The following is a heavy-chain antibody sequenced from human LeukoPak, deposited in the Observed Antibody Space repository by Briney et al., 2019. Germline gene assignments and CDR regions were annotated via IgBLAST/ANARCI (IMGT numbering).Heavy chain of an antibody. CDR1: GGSFSGYY. CDR2: INHSGST. Sequence: SETLSLTCAVYGGSFSGYYWSWIRQPPGKGLEWIGEINHSGSTNYNPSLKSRVTISVDTSKNQFSLKLSSVTAADTAVYYCARVSMEQPVNFDCWGQGTLVTVSS. V-gene: IGHV4-34*01. CDR3: ARVSMEQPVNFDC. J-gene: IGHJ4*02. D-gene: IGHD6-13*01.